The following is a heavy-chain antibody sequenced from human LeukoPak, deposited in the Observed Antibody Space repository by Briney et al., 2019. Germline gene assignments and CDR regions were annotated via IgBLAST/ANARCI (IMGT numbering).Heavy chain of an antibody. V-gene: IGHV4-4*09. D-gene: IGHD2-2*01. CDR3: AGGFPCSSTSCSDY. J-gene: IGHJ4*02. Sequence: SETLSLTCTVSGGSISSYYWSWIRQPPGKGLEWIGYIYTSGSTNCNPSLKSRVTISVDTSKNQFSLKLSSVTAADTAVYYCAGGFPCSSTSCSDYWGQGTLVTVSS. CDR2: IYTSGST. CDR1: GGSISSYY.